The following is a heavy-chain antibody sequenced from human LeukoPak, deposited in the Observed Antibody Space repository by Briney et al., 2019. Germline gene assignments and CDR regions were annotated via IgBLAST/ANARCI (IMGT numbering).Heavy chain of an antibody. V-gene: IGHV1-69*04. Sequence: SVKVSCKASGGTFSSYAISWVRQAPGQGLEWMGRIIPILGIANYAQKFQGRVTITTDESTSTAYMELSSLRSEDTAVYYCARTSSADYFDYWGQGTLVTVSS. CDR1: GGTFSSYA. CDR2: IIPILGIA. CDR3: ARTSSADYFDY. J-gene: IGHJ4*02. D-gene: IGHD2-2*01.